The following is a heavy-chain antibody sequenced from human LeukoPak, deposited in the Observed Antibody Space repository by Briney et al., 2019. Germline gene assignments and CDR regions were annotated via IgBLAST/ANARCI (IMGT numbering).Heavy chain of an antibody. V-gene: IGHV4-34*01. Sequence: SETLSLTCAVYGGSFSGYYWSWIRQPPGKGLEWSGEINHSGSTNYNPSLKSRVTISVDTSKNQFSLKLSSVTAADTAVYYCARGPPGYDILTGYYLDAFDIWGQGTMVTVSS. CDR1: GGSFSGYY. D-gene: IGHD3-9*01. J-gene: IGHJ3*02. CDR2: INHSGST. CDR3: ARGPPGYDILTGYYLDAFDI.